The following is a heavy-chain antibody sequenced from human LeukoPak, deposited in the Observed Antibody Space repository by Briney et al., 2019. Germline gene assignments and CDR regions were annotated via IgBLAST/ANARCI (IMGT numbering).Heavy chain of an antibody. D-gene: IGHD3-10*01. J-gene: IGHJ4*02. CDR2: INAGNGNT. Sequence: VASVKVSCKASGYTFTSYAMHWVRQAPGQRLEWMGWINAGNGNTKYSQKFQGRVTITRDTSASTAYMELSSLRSEDTAVYYCARDYWLGGYYGPGTCFDYWGQGTLVTVSS. CDR3: ARDYWLGGYYGPGTCFDY. CDR1: GYTFTSYA. V-gene: IGHV1-3*01.